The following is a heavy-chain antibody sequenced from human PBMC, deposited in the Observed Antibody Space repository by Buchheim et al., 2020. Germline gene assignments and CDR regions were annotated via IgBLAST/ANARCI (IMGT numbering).Heavy chain of an antibody. D-gene: IGHD6-6*01. J-gene: IGHJ6*03. CDR1: GFTFSSYS. V-gene: IGHV3-48*02. CDR2: ISSSSSTI. CDR3: ARAKYSSSSPYYYYYYMDV. Sequence: EVQLVESGGGLVQPGGSLRLSCAASGFTFSSYSMNWVRQAPGKGLEWVSYISSSSSTIYYADSVKGRFTISRDNAKNSLYLQMNSLRDEDTAVYYCARAKYSSSSPYYYYYYMDVWGKGTT.